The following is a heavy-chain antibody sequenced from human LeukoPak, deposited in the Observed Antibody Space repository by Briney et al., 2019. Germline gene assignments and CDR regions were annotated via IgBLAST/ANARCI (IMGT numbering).Heavy chain of an antibody. J-gene: IGHJ4*02. CDR3: ARDDDYYDSSGYYYDYFDY. CDR1: GFTFDDYA. Sequence: GGSLRLSCAASGFTFDDYAMHWVRHAPGKGLEWVSGISWNNGSIGYADSVKGRFTISRDNAKNSLYVQMNSLRAEDTAVYYCARDDDYYDSSGYYYDYFDYWGQGTLVTVSS. V-gene: IGHV3-9*01. D-gene: IGHD3-22*01. CDR2: ISWNNGSI.